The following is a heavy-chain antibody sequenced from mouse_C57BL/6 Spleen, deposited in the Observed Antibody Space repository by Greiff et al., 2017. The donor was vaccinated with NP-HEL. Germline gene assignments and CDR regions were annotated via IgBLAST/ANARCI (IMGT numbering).Heavy chain of an antibody. J-gene: IGHJ1*03. CDR3: ERISDYEDWYFDV. D-gene: IGHD2-4*01. V-gene: IGHV1-61*01. CDR2: IYPSDSET. CDR1: GYTFTSYW. Sequence: QVQLQQPGAELVRPGSSVKLSCKASGYTFTSYWMDWVKQRPGQGLEWIGNIYPSDSETHYNQKFKDKATLTVDKSSSTAYMQLSSLTSEDSAVYYCERISDYEDWYFDVWGTGTTVTVSS.